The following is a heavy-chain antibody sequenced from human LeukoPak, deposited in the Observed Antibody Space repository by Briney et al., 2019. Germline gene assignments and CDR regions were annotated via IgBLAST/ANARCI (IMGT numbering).Heavy chain of an antibody. V-gene: IGHV4-38-2*02. Sequence: SETLSLTCTVSGYSITSGYYWGWIRQPPGKGLEWIANIHHGGSSFYNASLKSRVTISLDTSKNQFSLKLSSVTAADTAVYYCARSRSRPLLPPLPKSQYYFDYWGQGTLVTVSS. CDR2: IHHGGSS. CDR1: GYSITSGYY. J-gene: IGHJ4*02. CDR3: ARSRSRPLLPPLPKSQYYFDY. D-gene: IGHD2-21*01.